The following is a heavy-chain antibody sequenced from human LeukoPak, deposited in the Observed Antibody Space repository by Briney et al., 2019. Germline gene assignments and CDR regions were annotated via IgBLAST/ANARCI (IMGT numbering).Heavy chain of an antibody. J-gene: IGHJ3*02. CDR3: AREEGDTILESGGAFDI. V-gene: IGHV4-30-2*01. D-gene: IGHD3-3*01. Sequence: SQTLSLTCTVSGGSISSGDYYWSWIRQPPGKGLEWIGYIYHSGSTYYNPSLKSRVTISVDRSKNQFSLKLSSVTAADTAVYYCAREEGDTILESGGAFDIWGQGTMVTVSS. CDR1: GGSISSGDYY. CDR2: IYHSGST.